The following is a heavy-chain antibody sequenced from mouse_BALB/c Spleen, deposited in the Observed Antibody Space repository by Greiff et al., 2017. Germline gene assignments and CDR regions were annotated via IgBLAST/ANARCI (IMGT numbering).Heavy chain of an antibody. V-gene: IGHV5-17*02. CDR2: ISSGSSTI. CDR1: GFTFSSFG. D-gene: IGHD4-1*02. CDR3: ATTDFAY. J-gene: IGHJ3*01. Sequence: EVKLVESGGGLVQPGGSRKLSCAASGFTFSSFGMHWVRQAPEKGLEWVAYISSGSSTIYYADTVKGRFTISRDNPKNTLFLQMTSLRSEDTAMYYCATTDFAYWGQGTLVTVSA.